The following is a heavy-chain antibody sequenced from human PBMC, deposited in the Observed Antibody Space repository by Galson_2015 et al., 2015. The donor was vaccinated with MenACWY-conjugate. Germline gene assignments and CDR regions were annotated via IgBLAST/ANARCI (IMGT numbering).Heavy chain of an antibody. V-gene: IGHV6-1*01. CDR3: ARDKGYLSGWSSNALNWFDS. CDR2: TYYRSRWFN. D-gene: IGHD6-19*01. Sequence: CAISGDSVSSHSAAWSWIRQSPSRGLEWLGRTYYRSRWFNDYAEYVRSRITINPDTSKNQFSLQLSSVTPEDTAVYYCARDKGYLSGWSSNALNWFDSWGQGTLVTVSS. J-gene: IGHJ5*01. CDR1: GDSVSSHSAA.